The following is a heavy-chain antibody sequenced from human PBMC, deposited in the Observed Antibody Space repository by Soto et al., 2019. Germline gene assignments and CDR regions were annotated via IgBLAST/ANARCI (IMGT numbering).Heavy chain of an antibody. Sequence: ESGGGVVQPGRSLKLSCAASGFTFSSYAMHWVRQAPGKGLEWVAVISYDGSNKYYADSVKGRFTISRDNSKNTLYLQMNSLRAEDTAVYYCARDLHLVPAAMPPKYYYYYGMDVWGQGTTVTVSS. D-gene: IGHD2-2*01. J-gene: IGHJ6*02. CDR1: GFTFSSYA. CDR2: ISYDGSNK. V-gene: IGHV3-30-3*01. CDR3: ARDLHLVPAAMPPKYYYYYGMDV.